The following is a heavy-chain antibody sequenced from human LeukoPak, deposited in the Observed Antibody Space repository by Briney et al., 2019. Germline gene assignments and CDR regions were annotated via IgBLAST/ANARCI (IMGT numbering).Heavy chain of an antibody. CDR3: ARAGGYSYGQIDY. CDR2: INHSGGT. CDR1: GGSSSGYY. Sequence: PSETLSLTCAVYGGSSSGYYWSWIRQPPGKGLEWIGEINHSGGTNYNPSLKSRVTISVDTSKNQFSLKLSSVTAADTAVYYCARAGGYSYGQIDYWGQGTLVTVSS. D-gene: IGHD5-18*01. V-gene: IGHV4-34*01. J-gene: IGHJ4*02.